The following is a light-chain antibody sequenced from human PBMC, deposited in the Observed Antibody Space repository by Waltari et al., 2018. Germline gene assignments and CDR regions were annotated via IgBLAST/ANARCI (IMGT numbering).Light chain of an antibody. J-gene: IGKJ1*01. V-gene: IGKV3-20*01. CDR3: QKYDFLPAT. CDR1: QGVGKY. Sequence: EIVLTQSPGTLPLSPGERATLSCRAIQGVGKYLAGYQQRPGQVPRLLLYPTSIRATGIPDRFSGSGYGTDFSLTISRLEPEDFAVYYCQKYDFLPATFGQGTTVEIK. CDR2: PTS.